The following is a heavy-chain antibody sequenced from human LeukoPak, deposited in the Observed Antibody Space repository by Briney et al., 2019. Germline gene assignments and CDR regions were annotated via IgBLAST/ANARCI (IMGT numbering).Heavy chain of an antibody. V-gene: IGHV1-2*02. Sequence: ASVKVSCKASGYTFTGYYMHWVRQAPGQGLEWMGWINPNSGGTNYAQKFQGRVTMTRDTSTSTVYMELSSLRSEDTAVYYCARGSMVVPADYWGQGTLVTVSS. CDR1: GYTFTGYY. CDR2: INPNSGGT. D-gene: IGHD2-15*01. J-gene: IGHJ4*02. CDR3: ARGSMVVPADY.